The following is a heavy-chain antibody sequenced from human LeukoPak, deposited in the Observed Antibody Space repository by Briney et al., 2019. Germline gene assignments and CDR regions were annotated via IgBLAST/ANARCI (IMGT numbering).Heavy chain of an antibody. V-gene: IGHV4-59*01. CDR3: ARVDGDYVYYFDY. Sequence: SETLSLTCTVSGGSISSYYWSWIRQPPGKGLEWIGYIYYSGNTNYNPSLKSRVTISVDTSKNQFSLKLSSVTAADTAVYYCARVDGDYVYYFDYWGQGTLVTVSS. D-gene: IGHD4-17*01. CDR2: IYYSGNT. CDR1: GGSISSYY. J-gene: IGHJ4*02.